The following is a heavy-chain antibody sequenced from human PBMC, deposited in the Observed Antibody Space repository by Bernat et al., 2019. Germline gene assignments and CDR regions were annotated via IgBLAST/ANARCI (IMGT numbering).Heavy chain of an antibody. CDR1: GGSVSGGGFY. CDR3: ARDEIFGVVT. Sequence: QVQLQESGPGLVKPSQTLSLTCTVSGGSVSGGGFYYNWIRQRPGKGLEWIGYIYYSGTTSYNPSLKSRVTIPVDTSKNQFSLKLSSVTAADTAVYYCARDEIFGVVTWGQGTLVTVSS. V-gene: IGHV4-31*03. J-gene: IGHJ5*02. D-gene: IGHD3-3*01. CDR2: IYYSGTT.